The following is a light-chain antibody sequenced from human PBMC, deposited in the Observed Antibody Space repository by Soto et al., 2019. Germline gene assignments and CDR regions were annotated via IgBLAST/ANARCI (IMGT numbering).Light chain of an antibody. CDR1: EDISHY. Sequence: DIPMTQSPSSLSASIGDRVTISCHASEDISHYVNWYQQQPGKAPKLLIYDGYELQTGVPSRFSDSGSKTDFYLTISSLRPEDFASYYCQQYYNIRVTVGPGTRVDLK. J-gene: IGKJ3*01. CDR2: DGY. V-gene: IGKV1-33*01. CDR3: QQYYNIRVT.